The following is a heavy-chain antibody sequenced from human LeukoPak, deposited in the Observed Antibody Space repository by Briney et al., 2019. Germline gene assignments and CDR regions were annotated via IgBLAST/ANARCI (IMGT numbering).Heavy chain of an antibody. V-gene: IGHV3-30*02. CDR3: ARDPVVPAAYYFDY. CDR1: GFTFSSYG. Sequence: GGSLRLSCAASGFTFSSYGMHWVRQAPGKGLEWVAFIRYDGSNKYYADSVKGRFTISRDNSKNTLYLQMNSLRAEDTAVYYCARDPVVPAAYYFDYWGQGTLVTVSS. J-gene: IGHJ4*02. CDR2: IRYDGSNK. D-gene: IGHD2-2*01.